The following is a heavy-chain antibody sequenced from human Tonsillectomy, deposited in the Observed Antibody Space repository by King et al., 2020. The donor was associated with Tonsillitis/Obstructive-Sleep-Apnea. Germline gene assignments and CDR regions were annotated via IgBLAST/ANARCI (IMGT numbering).Heavy chain of an antibody. CDR3: TKAVGTTVTAYFDY. CDR1: GFTFDEYA. CDR2: ISWNSGSI. D-gene: IGHD4-17*01. J-gene: IGHJ4*02. V-gene: IGHV3-9*01. Sequence: QLVQSGGGLVQPGRSLRLSCAASGFTFDEYAMHWVRQAPGEGLEWVSGISWNSGSIVYADSAKGRFTISRDNAKNSLYLQMISLRSEDTALYYCTKAVGTTVTAYFDYWGQGTLVTVSS.